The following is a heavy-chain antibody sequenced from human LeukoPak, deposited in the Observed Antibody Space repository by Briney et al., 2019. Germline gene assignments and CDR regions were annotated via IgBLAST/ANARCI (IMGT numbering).Heavy chain of an antibody. CDR2: ISSSSSYI. Sequence: GGSLRLSCAASGFTFSRYSMNWVREAPGKGLEWVSSISSSSSYIYYADSVKGRFTISRDNAKNSLYLQMNSLRAEDTAVYYCANLRIAAAGTNYWGQGTLVTVSS. CDR1: GFTFSRYS. V-gene: IGHV3-21*01. CDR3: ANLRIAAAGTNY. D-gene: IGHD6-13*01. J-gene: IGHJ4*02.